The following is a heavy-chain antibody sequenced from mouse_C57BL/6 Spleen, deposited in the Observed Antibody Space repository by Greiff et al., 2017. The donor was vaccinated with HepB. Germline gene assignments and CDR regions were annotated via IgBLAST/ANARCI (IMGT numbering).Heavy chain of an antibody. CDR2: IHPNSGST. CDR1: GYTFTSYW. D-gene: IGHD1-1*01. V-gene: IGHV1-64*01. J-gene: IGHJ1*03. CDR3: AIWKYYGSSYWYFYF. Sequence: QVQLQQPGAELVKPGASVKLSCKASGYTFTSYWMHWVKQRPGQGLEWIGMIHPNSGSTNYNEKFKSKATLTVDKSSSTAYMQLSSLTSEDSAVYYCAIWKYYGSSYWYFYFWGTGTTVTVSS.